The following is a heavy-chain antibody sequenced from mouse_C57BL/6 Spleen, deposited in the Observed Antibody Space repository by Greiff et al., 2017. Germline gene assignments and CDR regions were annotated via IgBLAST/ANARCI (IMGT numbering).Heavy chain of an antibody. V-gene: IGHV1-15*01. CDR1: GYTFTDYE. D-gene: IGHD2-2*01. CDR3: TRRGYDGAMDY. CDR2: IDPETGGT. J-gene: IGHJ4*01. Sequence: VKLVESGAELVRPGASVTLSCKASGYTFTDYEMHWVKQTPVHGLEWIGAIDPETGGTAYNQKFKGKAILTADKSSSTAYMELRSLTSEDSAVYYCTRRGYDGAMDYWGQGTSVTVSS.